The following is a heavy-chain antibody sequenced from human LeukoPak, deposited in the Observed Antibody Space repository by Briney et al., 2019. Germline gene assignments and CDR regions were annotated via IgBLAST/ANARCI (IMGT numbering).Heavy chain of an antibody. CDR2: IRYDGSNK. CDR1: GFTFSSYG. D-gene: IGHD2-2*01. Sequence: PGGSLRLSCAASGFTFSSYGMHWVRQAPGKGLEWVAFIRYDGSNKYYADSVKGRFTISRDNSKNTLYLQMNSLRAEDTAVYYCAKESHIVVVTAAAGFDYWGQGTLVTVSS. V-gene: IGHV3-30*02. CDR3: AKESHIVVVTAAAGFDY. J-gene: IGHJ4*02.